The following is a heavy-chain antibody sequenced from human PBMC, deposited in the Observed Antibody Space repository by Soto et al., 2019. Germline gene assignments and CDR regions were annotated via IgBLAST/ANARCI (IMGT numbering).Heavy chain of an antibody. J-gene: IGHJ4*02. CDR2: IRGKSSSYET. Sequence: EVQLVESGGGLVQPGGSLKLSCAAAGFTFSDSAIHLVRQASGKGLEWVGRIRGKSSSYETEYAASVKGRIIISRDDSKNAAYLQMNSLQTEDTAVYYCTRHNWNQSGGQGTLVTVSS. CDR1: GFTFSDSA. CDR3: TRHNWNQS. D-gene: IGHD1-20*01. V-gene: IGHV3-73*02.